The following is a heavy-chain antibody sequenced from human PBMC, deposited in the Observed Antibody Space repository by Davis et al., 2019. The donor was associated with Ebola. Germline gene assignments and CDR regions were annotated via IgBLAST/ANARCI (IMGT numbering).Heavy chain of an antibody. CDR3: ARGRQGEQWLVGTYYYYGMDV. CDR1: GGSISSGDYY. Sequence: PSETLSLTCTVSGGSISSGDYYWSWIRQPPGMGLEWIGYIYYSGSTYFNPSLKSRVTISVDTSKNQFSLKLSSVTAADTAVYYCARGRQGEQWLVGTYYYYGMDVWGKGTTVTVSS. D-gene: IGHD6-19*01. J-gene: IGHJ6*04. CDR2: IYYSGST. V-gene: IGHV4-30-4*01.